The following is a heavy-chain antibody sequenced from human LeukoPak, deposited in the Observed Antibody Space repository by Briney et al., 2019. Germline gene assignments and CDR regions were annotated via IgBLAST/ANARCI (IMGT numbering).Heavy chain of an antibody. CDR3: ARAYCGGDCYSIRSRYYFDY. J-gene: IGHJ4*02. CDR2: IYYSGST. V-gene: IGHV4-59*12. CDR1: GGSISNYY. Sequence: SETLSLTCTVSGGSISNYYWSWIRQPPGKGLEWIGYIYYSGSTYYNPSLKSRVTISVDTSKNQFSLKLSSVTAADTAVYYCARAYCGGDCYSIRSRYYFDYWGQGTLVTVSS. D-gene: IGHD2-21*02.